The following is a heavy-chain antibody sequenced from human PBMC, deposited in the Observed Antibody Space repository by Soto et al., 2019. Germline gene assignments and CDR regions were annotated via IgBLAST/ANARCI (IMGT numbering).Heavy chain of an antibody. D-gene: IGHD2-15*01. CDR1: GGSFSGYY. J-gene: IGHJ6*02. CDR2: INHSGST. V-gene: IGHV4-34*01. CDR3: ASGVVVVAATTYYYYYGMDV. Sequence: SETLSLTCAVYGGSFSGYYWSWIRQPPGKGLEWIGEINHSGSTNYNPSLKSRVTISVDTSKNQFSLKLSSVTAADTAVYYCASGVVVVAATTYYYYYGMDVWGQGTTVTVSS.